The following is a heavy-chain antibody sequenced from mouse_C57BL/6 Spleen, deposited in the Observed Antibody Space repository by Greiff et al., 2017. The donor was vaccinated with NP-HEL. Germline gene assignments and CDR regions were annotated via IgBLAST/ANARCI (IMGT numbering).Heavy chain of an antibody. Sequence: EVQLQQSGPELVKPGASVKMSCKASGYTFTDYNMHWVKQSHGKSLEWIGYINPNNGGTSYNQKFKGKATLTVNKSSSTAYMELRSLTSEDSAVYYCARPLYDGYYHYAMDYWGQGTSVTVSS. CDR1: GYTFTDYN. D-gene: IGHD2-3*01. J-gene: IGHJ4*01. V-gene: IGHV1-22*01. CDR3: ARPLYDGYYHYAMDY. CDR2: INPNNGGT.